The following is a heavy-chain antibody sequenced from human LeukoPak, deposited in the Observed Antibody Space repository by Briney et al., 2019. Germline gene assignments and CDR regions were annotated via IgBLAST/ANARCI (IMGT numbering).Heavy chain of an antibody. V-gene: IGHV3-7*01. CDR2: MGQDGKEK. CDR3: AREGSVCSSTSCLGDF. Sequence: GGSLRLSCAASGFIFSNYAMSWVRQAPGKGLEWVANMGQDGKEKYYVGSVKGRFTISRDDAKNSLYLQMNNLRAEDTAVYYCAREGSVCSSTSCLGDFWGQGVLITVSS. J-gene: IGHJ4*02. D-gene: IGHD2-2*01. CDR1: GFIFSNYA.